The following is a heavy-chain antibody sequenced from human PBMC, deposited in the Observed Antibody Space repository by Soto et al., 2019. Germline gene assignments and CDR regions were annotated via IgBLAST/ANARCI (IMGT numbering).Heavy chain of an antibody. Sequence: QVQLVESGGGVVQPGRSLRLSCAASGFTFSSSGMHWVRQAPGKGLEWVAVIWYDGSNKYYADSVKGRFTISRDNSKNTLYLQMNSLRAEDTALYYCSGGSSDFDYWGQGTLVTVSS. CDR2: IWYDGSNK. CDR1: GFTFSSSG. D-gene: IGHD2-15*01. J-gene: IGHJ4*02. CDR3: SGGSSDFDY. V-gene: IGHV3-33*01.